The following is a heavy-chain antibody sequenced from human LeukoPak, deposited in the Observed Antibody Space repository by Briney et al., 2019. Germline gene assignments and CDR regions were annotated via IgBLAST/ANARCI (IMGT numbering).Heavy chain of an antibody. CDR3: ARDLYF. CDR2: ISSSSTTI. J-gene: IGHJ4*02. CDR1: GFTFSSYS. V-gene: IGHV3-48*02. Sequence: GGSLRLSCVVSGFTFSSYSMNWVRQPPGKGLEWISYISSSSTTICYADSVKGRFTISRDNAKNSLYLQMNSLRDEDTAVYYCARDLYFWGQGTLVTVSS. D-gene: IGHD2-15*01.